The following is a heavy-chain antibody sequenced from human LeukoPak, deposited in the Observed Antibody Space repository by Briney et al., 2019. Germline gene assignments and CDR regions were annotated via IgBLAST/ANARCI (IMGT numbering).Heavy chain of an antibody. CDR1: GFTFSSYG. CDR3: AKDLTGSGTYFENFHY. V-gene: IGHV3-23*01. CDR2: ISGSGSVT. J-gene: IGHJ4*02. D-gene: IGHD1-26*01. Sequence: GGSLRLSCAASGFTFSSYGMHWVRQAPGKGLEWVSAISGSGSVTSYGNSVKGRFTTSRDNSKNTLYLQMNSLRAEDTALYYCAKDLTGSGTYFENFHYWGQGTLVTVSS.